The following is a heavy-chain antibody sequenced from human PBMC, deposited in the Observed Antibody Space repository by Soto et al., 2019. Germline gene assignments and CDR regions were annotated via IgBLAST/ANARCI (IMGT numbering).Heavy chain of an antibody. CDR2: IYSSGSA. D-gene: IGHD2-8*02. CDR1: GDSTIGYY. V-gene: IGHV4-59*12. CDR3: ARDHWRPAGGNRWSNYGLGF. Sequence: PSETLSLTCSVYGDSTIGYYWSWVLQSPGKGLEWVGYIYSSGSASFNPSLSSRVTIAIDTSRSQVSLNLNSVTAAATAVYYCARDHWRPAGGNRWSNYGLGFWGTGTTVSVSS. J-gene: IGHJ6*04.